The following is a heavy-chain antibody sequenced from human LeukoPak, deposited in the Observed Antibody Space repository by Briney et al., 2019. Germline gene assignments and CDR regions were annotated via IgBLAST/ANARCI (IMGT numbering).Heavy chain of an antibody. CDR3: ARDDYGSGSYHLGPNWFDP. V-gene: IGHV4-38-2*02. Sequence: PSETLSLTCAVSGYSISSGYYWGWIRQPPGKGLEWIGSIYHSGSTYYNPSLKSRVTISVDTSKNQFSLKLSSMTAADTAVYYCARDDYGSGSYHLGPNWFDPWGQGTLVTVSS. J-gene: IGHJ5*02. CDR2: IYHSGST. D-gene: IGHD3-10*01. CDR1: GYSISSGYY.